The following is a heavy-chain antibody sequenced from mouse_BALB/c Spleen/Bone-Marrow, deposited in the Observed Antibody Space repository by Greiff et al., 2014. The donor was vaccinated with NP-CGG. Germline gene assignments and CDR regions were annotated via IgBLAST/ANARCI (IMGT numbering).Heavy chain of an antibody. Sequence: EVKLMESGPELVKPGASVKISYKASGYSFTDYNMFWVKQSHGRSLEWIGYIDPYSGGTSYNQKFKGKATLTVDKSSNTAFMHLNRLTSEDSAVYYCVRSGGINLNYAMDYWGQGTSVTVSS. CDR2: IDPYSGGT. J-gene: IGHJ4*01. D-gene: IGHD1-1*01. CDR3: VRSGGINLNYAMDY. V-gene: IGHV1S135*01. CDR1: GYSFTDYN.